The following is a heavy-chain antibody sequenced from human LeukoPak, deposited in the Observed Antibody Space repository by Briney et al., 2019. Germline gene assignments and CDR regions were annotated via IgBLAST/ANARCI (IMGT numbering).Heavy chain of an antibody. CDR1: GYTFINHW. CDR3: ARGTMVRGVIYYYMDV. V-gene: IGHV1-46*01. CDR2: INPTGTTT. J-gene: IGHJ6*03. Sequence: GASVKVSCKASGYTFINHWMHWVRQAPGQGLEWVGLINPTGTTTLYAQKFQGRVTMTRDTSTSTVYMELSSLRSEDTAVYYCARGTMVRGVIYYYMDVWGKGTTVTVSS. D-gene: IGHD3-10*01.